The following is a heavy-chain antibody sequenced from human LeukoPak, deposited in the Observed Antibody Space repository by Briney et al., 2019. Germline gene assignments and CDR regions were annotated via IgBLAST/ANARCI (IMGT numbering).Heavy chain of an antibody. CDR1: GFTFSSYA. CDR3: AIQFSSSSENYFDY. Sequence: GGSLRLSCAASGFTFSSYAMSWVRQAPGKGLEWVSAISGSGGSTYYADSVKGRFTISRDNSKNTLYLQMNSLRAEDTAVYYCAIQFSSSSENYFDYWGQGTLVTVSS. V-gene: IGHV3-23*01. D-gene: IGHD6-6*01. J-gene: IGHJ4*02. CDR2: ISGSGGST.